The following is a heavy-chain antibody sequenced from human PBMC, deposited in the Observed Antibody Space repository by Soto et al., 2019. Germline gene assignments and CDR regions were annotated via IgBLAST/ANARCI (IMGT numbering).Heavy chain of an antibody. D-gene: IGHD1-20*01. CDR3: AGFGYDWNGWD. Sequence: EMQLVESGGGLVQPGGSLRLSCVASGLSFRNYWVHWVRQAPGKGLEWVSRINTDGTYTSNADPVNGRFTISRDNAKNTLYLQMNSLRVEDTAVYFCAGFGYDWNGWDWGPGTLVTVSS. CDR2: INTDGTYT. CDR1: GLSFRNYW. J-gene: IGHJ4*02. V-gene: IGHV3-74*01.